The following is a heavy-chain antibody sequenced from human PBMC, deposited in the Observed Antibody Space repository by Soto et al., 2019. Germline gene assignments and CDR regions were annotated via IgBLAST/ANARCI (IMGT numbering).Heavy chain of an antibody. V-gene: IGHV4-39*01. CDR1: GGSISSSSYY. CDR3: AMPYYYYYGMDV. CDR2: IYYSGST. J-gene: IGHJ6*02. Sequence: LETLSLTCTVSGGSISSSSYYWGWIRQPPGKGLEWVGSIYYSGSTYYNPSLKSRVTISVDTSKNQFSLKLSSVTAADTAVYYCAMPYYYYYGMDVWGQGTTVTVSS.